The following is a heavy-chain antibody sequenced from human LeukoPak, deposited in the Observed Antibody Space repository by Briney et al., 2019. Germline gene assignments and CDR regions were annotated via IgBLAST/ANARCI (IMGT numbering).Heavy chain of an antibody. D-gene: IGHD2-2*01. J-gene: IGHJ4*02. CDR3: ARGTGYCSSTSCPDFDY. Sequence: SQTLSLTCTVSGGSISSGSYYWSWIRQPAGKGLEWIGRIYTSGSTNYNPSLKSRVTISVDTSKNQFSLKLSSVTAADTAVYYCARGTGYCSSTSCPDFDYWGQGTLVTVSS. CDR2: IYTSGST. V-gene: IGHV4-61*02. CDR1: GGSISSGSYY.